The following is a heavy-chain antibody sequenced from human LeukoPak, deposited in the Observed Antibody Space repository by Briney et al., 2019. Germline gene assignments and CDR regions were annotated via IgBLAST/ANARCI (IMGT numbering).Heavy chain of an antibody. J-gene: IGHJ3*02. D-gene: IGHD1-26*01. CDR1: GYTLPRYD. Sequence: VSVKVSCKASGYTLPRYDINWVPQATGPGLEWMGWMNPHSGNTGHAQKFQGRVTITRNTSISTAYMALSSLRAEDTAVYYCARPLLPGGTDAFDIWGQGTMVTVSS. V-gene: IGHV1-8*03. CDR2: MNPHSGNT. CDR3: ARPLLPGGTDAFDI.